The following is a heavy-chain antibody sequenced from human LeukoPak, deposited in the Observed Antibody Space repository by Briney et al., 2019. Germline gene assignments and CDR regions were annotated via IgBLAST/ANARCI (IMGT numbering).Heavy chain of an antibody. Sequence: PGGSLRLSCAASGFTFSSYIMNWVRQAPGKGLEWLSSISSSSGYIYYADSVKGRFTISRDNAKNSLYLQMNSLRAEDTAVYSCARVDSSGYGLDNWGQGTLVTVSS. CDR3: ARVDSSGYGLDN. J-gene: IGHJ4*02. D-gene: IGHD3-22*01. V-gene: IGHV3-21*01. CDR1: GFTFSSYI. CDR2: ISSSSGYI.